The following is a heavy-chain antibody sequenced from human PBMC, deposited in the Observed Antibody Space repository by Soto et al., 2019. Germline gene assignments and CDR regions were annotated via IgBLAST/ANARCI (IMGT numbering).Heavy chain of an antibody. CDR1: GFTFSSCA. CDR2: IIDSGAST. Sequence: GGSLRLSCAASGFTFSSCAMGWVRQAPGKGLEWVSDIIDSGASTNYADSVKGRFTISRDNAKNSMYLQMNSLRAEDTAVYYCARLYYDILTGYSRFDPWGQGTLVTVSS. V-gene: IGHV3-23*01. D-gene: IGHD3-9*01. CDR3: ARLYYDILTGYSRFDP. J-gene: IGHJ5*02.